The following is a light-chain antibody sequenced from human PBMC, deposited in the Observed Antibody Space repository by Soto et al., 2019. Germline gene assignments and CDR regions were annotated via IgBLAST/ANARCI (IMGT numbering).Light chain of an antibody. Sequence: QSVLTQPPSASGSPGQSVTISCTGTSSDVGGSNYVSWYQQHPGKAPKLMIYEVSKRPSGVPDRFSGSKSGNTASLTVSGLQAEDEADYYCSSYAGSNIVVFGGGTKVTVL. V-gene: IGLV2-8*01. CDR3: SSYAGSNIVV. CDR1: SSDVGGSNY. J-gene: IGLJ2*01. CDR2: EVS.